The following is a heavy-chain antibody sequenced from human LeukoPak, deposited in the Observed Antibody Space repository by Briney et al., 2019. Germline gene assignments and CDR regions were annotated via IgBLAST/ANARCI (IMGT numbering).Heavy chain of an antibody. Sequence: ASVKVSCKPSVYTFTNFDITWVRPASRQGLEWMGWMSPYSGTTGSAQKFQGRVTMTRNTSINSAYLEIKNLTSDDTAVYYCARALDTTVLLGAYWGQGTPVTVSS. V-gene: IGHV1-8*01. D-gene: IGHD1-1*01. J-gene: IGHJ4*02. CDR2: MSPYSGTT. CDR1: VYTFTNFD. CDR3: ARALDTTVLLGAY.